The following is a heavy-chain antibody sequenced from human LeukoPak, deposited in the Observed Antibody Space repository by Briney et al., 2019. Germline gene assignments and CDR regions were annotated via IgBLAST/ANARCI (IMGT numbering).Heavy chain of an antibody. CDR1: GGSISSGSYY. J-gene: IGHJ4*02. V-gene: IGHV4-61*02. CDR2: IYTSGST. CDR3: ARRPGIAVAGTPTDY. D-gene: IGHD6-19*01. Sequence: SETLSLTCTVSGGSISSGSYYWSWIRQPAGKGLEWIGRIYTSGSTNYNPSLKSRVTISVDTSKNQFSLKLSSVTAADTAVYYCARRPGIAVAGTPTDYWGQGTLVTVSS.